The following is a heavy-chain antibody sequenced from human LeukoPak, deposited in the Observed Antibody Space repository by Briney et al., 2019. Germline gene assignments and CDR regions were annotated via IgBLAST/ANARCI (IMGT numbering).Heavy chain of an antibody. V-gene: IGHV1-2*06. CDR2: INPNSGGT. CDR1: GYTFTGYY. D-gene: IGHD1-1*01. Sequence: ASVKVSCKTSGYTFTGYYMTWVRQAPGQGLEWMGRINPNSGGTNYAQKFQGRVTMTRDTSITTAYMELSSLRSDDTAVYYCASWDWNPNYYFDYWGQGTLVTVSS. CDR3: ASWDWNPNYYFDY. J-gene: IGHJ4*02.